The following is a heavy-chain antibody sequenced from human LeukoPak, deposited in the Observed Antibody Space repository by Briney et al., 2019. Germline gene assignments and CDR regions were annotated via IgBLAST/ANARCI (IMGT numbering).Heavy chain of an antibody. CDR3: ARNVSMVGATDTPIDY. V-gene: IGHV3-30*03. CDR1: GFTFSSYG. Sequence: GGSLRLSCAASGFTFSSYGMHWVRQAPGKGLEWVAVISYDGSNKYYADSVKGRFTISRDNSKNTLYLQMNSLRAEDTAVYYCARNVSMVGATDTPIDYWGQGTLVTVSS. J-gene: IGHJ4*02. CDR2: ISYDGSNK. D-gene: IGHD1-26*01.